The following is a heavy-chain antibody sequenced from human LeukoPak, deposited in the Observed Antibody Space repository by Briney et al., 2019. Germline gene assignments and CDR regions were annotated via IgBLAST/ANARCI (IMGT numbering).Heavy chain of an antibody. CDR3: AGGSYYGGIDY. CDR1: GYTLTNYY. J-gene: IGHJ4*02. CDR2: INPSGGST. D-gene: IGHD1-26*01. V-gene: IGHV1-46*01. Sequence: ASVKVSCKASGYTLTNYYMHWVRQAPGQGLEWMGIINPSGGSTNYAQKFQGRVTMTRDTSTSTVYMELSTLRSEDTAVYYCAGGSYYGGIDYWGQGALVTVSS.